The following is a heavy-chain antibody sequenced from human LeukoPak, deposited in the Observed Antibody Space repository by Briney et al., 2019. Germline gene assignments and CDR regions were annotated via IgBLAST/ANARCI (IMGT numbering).Heavy chain of an antibody. CDR3: ARAPTPYCGGDCYLKGAFDI. CDR1: GGSISSGGYY. CDR2: IYYSVST. D-gene: IGHD2-21*01. V-gene: IGHV4-31*03. J-gene: IGHJ3*02. Sequence: SETLSLTCTVSGGSISSGGYYWSWIRQHPGKGLEWIGYIYYSVSTYYNPSLKNRVTISVDTSKNQFSLKLSSVTAADTAVYYCARAPTPYCGGDCYLKGAFDIWGQGTMVTVSS.